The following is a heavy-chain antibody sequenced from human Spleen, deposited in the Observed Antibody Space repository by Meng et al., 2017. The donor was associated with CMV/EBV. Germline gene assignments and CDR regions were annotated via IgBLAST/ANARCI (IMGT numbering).Heavy chain of an antibody. D-gene: IGHD4/OR15-4a*01. Sequence: FSGVSLSTSGVGVGWIRQPPGKALDWLALIYWDDDKRYRPSLRSRLTITKDTSKNQVVLTMTNMDPVDTATYYCASLYGATSYFDYWGQGTLVTVSS. J-gene: IGHJ4*02. CDR1: GVSLSTSGVG. CDR2: IYWDDDK. V-gene: IGHV2-5*02. CDR3: ASLYGATSYFDY.